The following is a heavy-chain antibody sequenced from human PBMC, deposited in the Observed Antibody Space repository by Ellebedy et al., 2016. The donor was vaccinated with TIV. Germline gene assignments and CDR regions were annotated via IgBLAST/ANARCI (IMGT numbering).Heavy chain of an antibody. V-gene: IGHV3-48*04. CDR3: AREIDLVHTSYYFDY. CDR2: INELSDTI. D-gene: IGHD5-12*01. J-gene: IGHJ4*02. CDR1: GFIFSDHS. Sequence: GESLKISXAASGFIFSDHSLNWVRQAPGKGPEWLSFINELSDTIHYSDSARGRFTISRDNAKNLLYLQMNNLRAEDTAVYYCAREIDLVHTSYYFDYWGQGTLVTVSS.